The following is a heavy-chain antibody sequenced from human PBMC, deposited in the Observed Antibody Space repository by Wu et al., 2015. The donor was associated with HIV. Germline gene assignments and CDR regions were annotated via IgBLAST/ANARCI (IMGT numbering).Heavy chain of an antibody. CDR2: IIPIFGTS. CDR1: GGTFSSYA. Sequence: QAQLVQSAGEMKKPGASVRVSCKASGGTFSSYAINWVRQAPGQGLEWMGKIIPIFGTSNYAQKFQGRVTITADESTSTAYMEVISLSSEDTAVYYCCYGSGSLEYWGQGTLVTVSS. V-gene: IGHV1-69*13. D-gene: IGHD3-10*01. J-gene: IGHJ4*02. CDR3: CYGSGSLEY.